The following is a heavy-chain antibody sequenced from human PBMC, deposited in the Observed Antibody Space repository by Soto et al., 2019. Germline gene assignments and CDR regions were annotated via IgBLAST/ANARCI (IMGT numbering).Heavy chain of an antibody. J-gene: IGHJ6*02. CDR2: IDWDDDK. Sequence: SGPTLVNPXQTLTLTCTFSGFSLSTSGMCVSWIRQPPGTALEWLALIDWDDDKYYSTSLKTRLTISKDTSKNQVVLTMTNMDPVDTATYYCARIAARRSTHYYYGMDVWGQGTTVTV. V-gene: IGHV2-70*01. D-gene: IGHD6-6*01. CDR3: ARIAARRSTHYYYGMDV. CDR1: GFSLSTSGMC.